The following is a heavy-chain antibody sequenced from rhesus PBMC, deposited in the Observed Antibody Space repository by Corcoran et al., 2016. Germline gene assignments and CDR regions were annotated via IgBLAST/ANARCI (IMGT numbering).Heavy chain of an antibody. Sequence: QVQLQQWGEGLVKPSEILSLTCAVYGGSISGDYYWSWIRQPPGKGLEWIGYIYGTSASTNYNPSLKTRVPISQDTSKQQFSLKLSSVTAADTAVYYCATGKRWLENHDAFDFWGQGLRVTVSS. CDR2: IYGTSAST. V-gene: IGHV4-73*01. CDR1: GGSISGDYY. CDR3: ATGKRWLENHDAFDF. J-gene: IGHJ3*01. D-gene: IGHD6-37*01.